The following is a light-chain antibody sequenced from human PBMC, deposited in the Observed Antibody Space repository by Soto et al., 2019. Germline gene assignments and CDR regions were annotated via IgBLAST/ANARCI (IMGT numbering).Light chain of an antibody. CDR3: QQTNSFPFT. CDR1: QGISSW. CDR2: AAS. Sequence: DIQMTQSPSSVSASVGDRVTITCRASQGISSWLAWYQQKPGKAPNLLIYAASSLQSGAPPRFSGSGSGTDFTLNISGLQPEDSATYYCQQTNSFPFTFGGGTKVEIK. J-gene: IGKJ4*01. V-gene: IGKV1D-12*01.